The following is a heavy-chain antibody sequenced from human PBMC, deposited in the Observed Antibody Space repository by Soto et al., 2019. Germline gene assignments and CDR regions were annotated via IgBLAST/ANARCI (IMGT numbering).Heavy chain of an antibody. CDR1: GYTFTSYA. D-gene: IGHD1-20*01. V-gene: IGHV1-3*05. Sequence: QVQLVQSGAEEKKPGASVKVSCKASGYTFTSYAMHWVRQAPGQRLEWMGWINAGNGNTKYSQKFQGRVTITRDTPASTPYMELSSLRSEATAVYYCARGITLPTPLDYWGQGTLVTVSS. CDR3: ARGITLPTPLDY. CDR2: INAGNGNT. J-gene: IGHJ4*02.